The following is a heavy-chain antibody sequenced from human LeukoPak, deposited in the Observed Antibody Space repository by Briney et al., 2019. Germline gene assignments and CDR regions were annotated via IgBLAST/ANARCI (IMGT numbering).Heavy chain of an antibody. CDR2: IYYSGST. D-gene: IGHD3-3*01. V-gene: IGHV4-39*07. J-gene: IGHJ4*02. CDR1: GGSISSSSYY. CDR3: ARGLNDSWTGENY. Sequence: SETLSLTCTVSGGSISSSSYYWGWIRQPPGKGLEWIGSIYYSGSTYYNPSLKSRVTISVDTSKNQFSLKLSSVTAADAAVYYCARGLNDSWTGENYWGQGTLVTVSS.